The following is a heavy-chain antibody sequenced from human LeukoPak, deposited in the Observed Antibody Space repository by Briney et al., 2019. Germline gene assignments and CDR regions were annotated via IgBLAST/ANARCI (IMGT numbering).Heavy chain of an antibody. CDR2: INPNSGGT. V-gene: IGHV1-2*02. Sequence: ASVKVSCKASGYTFTGYYMHWVRQAPGQGLEWMGWINPNSGGTNYAQKFQGRVTMTRDTSISTAYMELSRLRSDDTAVYYCARGLMEAGLTFDYWGQGTLVTVSS. CDR3: ARGLMEAGLTFDY. CDR1: GYTFTGYY. J-gene: IGHJ4*02. D-gene: IGHD6-19*01.